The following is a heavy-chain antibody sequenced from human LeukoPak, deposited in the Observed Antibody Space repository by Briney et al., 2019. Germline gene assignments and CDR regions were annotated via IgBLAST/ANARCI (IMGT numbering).Heavy chain of an antibody. V-gene: IGHV4-34*01. Sequence: PSETLSLTCAVYGGSFSGYYWSWIRQPPGKGLEWTGEINHSGSTNYNPSLKSRVTISVDTSKNQFSLKLSSVTAADTAVYYCARAVQPTHTDDYGDYFDYWGQGTLVTVSS. CDR2: INHSGST. J-gene: IGHJ4*02. CDR1: GGSFSGYY. CDR3: ARAVQPTHTDDYGDYFDY. D-gene: IGHD4-17*01.